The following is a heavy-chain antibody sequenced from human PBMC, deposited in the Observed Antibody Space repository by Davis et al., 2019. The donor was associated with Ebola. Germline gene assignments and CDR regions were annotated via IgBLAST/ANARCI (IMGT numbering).Heavy chain of an antibody. CDR1: GFTFSSYA. Sequence: PGGSLRLSCAASGFTFSSYAMSWVRQAPGKGLEWVSAISGSGGSTYYADSVKDRFTISRDNSKNTLYLQINCLRAEDTAIYYCTKDKNYDFWSGYPHDAFDIWGQGTMVTVSS. J-gene: IGHJ3*02. CDR2: ISGSGGST. D-gene: IGHD3-3*01. V-gene: IGHV3-23*01. CDR3: TKDKNYDFWSGYPHDAFDI.